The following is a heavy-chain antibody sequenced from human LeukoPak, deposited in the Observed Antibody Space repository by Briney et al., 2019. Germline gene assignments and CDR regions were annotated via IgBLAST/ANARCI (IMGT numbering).Heavy chain of an antibody. V-gene: IGHV3-30*18. CDR1: GFSFRNYV. J-gene: IGHJ3*01. D-gene: IGHD3-22*01. CDR2: ISYDGSNK. CDR3: AKDRGGAYYESSVDV. Sequence: QPGGSLRLSCTASGFSFRNYVLHWVRQAPGKGLEWVAVISYDGSNKYYADSVKGRFTISRDNSKNTVYLQLNSLRAEDTAVYYCAKDRGGAYYESSVDVWGQGTMVTVSS.